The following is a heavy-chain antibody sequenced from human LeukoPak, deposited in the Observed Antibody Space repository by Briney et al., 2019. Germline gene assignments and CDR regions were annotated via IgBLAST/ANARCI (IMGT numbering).Heavy chain of an antibody. J-gene: IGHJ6*03. D-gene: IGHD5-18*01. CDR3: ARDPTLDTAMAHYYYYYMDV. CDR2: INPNSGGT. CDR1: GYTFTGYY. Sequence: GASVKVSCKASGYTFTGYYMHWVRQAPGQGLEWMGWINPNSGGTNYAQKFQGRVTMTRDTSISTAYMELSRLRSDDTAVYYCARDPTLDTAMAHYYYYYMDVWGKGTTVTVSS. V-gene: IGHV1-2*02.